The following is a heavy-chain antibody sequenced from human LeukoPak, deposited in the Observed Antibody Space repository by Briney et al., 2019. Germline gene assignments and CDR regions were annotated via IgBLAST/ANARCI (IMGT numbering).Heavy chain of an antibody. CDR1: GFTFSRYG. CDR3: ANGAHPDSSHYYFDY. CDR2: ITGRGVRT. J-gene: IGHJ4*02. Sequence: GGSLRLSCAASGFTFSRYGMSWVRQAPGKGLEWVSAITGRGVRTYNGDSVKGRFTISRDNSKNTVFPQMNSLRGEDTAVYYCANGAHPDSSHYYFDYWGQGALVTVSS. V-gene: IGHV3-23*01. D-gene: IGHD2-2*01.